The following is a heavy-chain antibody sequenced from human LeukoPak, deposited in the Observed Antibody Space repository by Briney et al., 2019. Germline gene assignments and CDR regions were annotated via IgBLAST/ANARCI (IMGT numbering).Heavy chain of an antibody. J-gene: IGHJ6*04. V-gene: IGHV3-15*01. Sequence: GGSLRLSCAAPGFTFSNAWMSWVRQAPGKGLEWVGRIKSKTDGGTTDYAAPVKGRFTISRDDSKNTLYLQMNSLKTEDTAVYYCTTGVVVVPAAMGADYYYGMDVWGKGTTVTVSS. CDR2: IKSKTDGGTT. CDR1: GFTFSNAW. CDR3: TTGVVVVPAAMGADYYYGMDV. D-gene: IGHD2-2*01.